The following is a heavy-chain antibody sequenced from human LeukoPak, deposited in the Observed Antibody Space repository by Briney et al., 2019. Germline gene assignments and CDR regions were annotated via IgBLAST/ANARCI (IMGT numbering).Heavy chain of an antibody. CDR2: ISYSGST. Sequence: SETLSLTCTVSGVSIVRHYWIWIRQPPGKGLEWIGHISYSGSTNYNPSLKSRVTISVDTSKNQVSLRLSSVTAAVTAVYYCARDGEGDEGWDYWGQGTLVTVSS. V-gene: IGHV4-59*11. CDR1: GVSIVRHY. CDR3: ARDGEGDEGWDY. J-gene: IGHJ4*02. D-gene: IGHD7-27*01.